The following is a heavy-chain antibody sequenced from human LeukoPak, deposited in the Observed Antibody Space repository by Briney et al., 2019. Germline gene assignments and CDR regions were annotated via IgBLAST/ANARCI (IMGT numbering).Heavy chain of an antibody. J-gene: IGHJ6*03. CDR3: ARVADPTGYYYMDV. Sequence: PSETLSLTCTVSGGSISSGGYYWSWIRQHPGKGLEWIGYIYYSGSTNYNPSLKSRVTVSVDTSKNQFSLKLSSVTAADTAVYYCARVADPTGYYYMDVWGKGTTVTVSS. CDR2: IYYSGST. CDR1: GGSISSGGYY. V-gene: IGHV4-61*08.